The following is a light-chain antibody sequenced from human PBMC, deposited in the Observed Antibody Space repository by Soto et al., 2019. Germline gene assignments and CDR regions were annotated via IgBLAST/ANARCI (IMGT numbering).Light chain of an antibody. Sequence: QPVLTQPPSASGTPGQRVTISCSGSSSNIGSNYVDWYQQLPGTAPKLLIYRNTQRPSGVPDRFSGSKSGTSASLAISGLRSEDEADYYCATWDDSLSGPHVVFGGGSQLTVL. CDR3: ATWDDSLSGPHVV. CDR1: SSNIGSNY. CDR2: RNT. V-gene: IGLV1-47*01. J-gene: IGLJ2*01.